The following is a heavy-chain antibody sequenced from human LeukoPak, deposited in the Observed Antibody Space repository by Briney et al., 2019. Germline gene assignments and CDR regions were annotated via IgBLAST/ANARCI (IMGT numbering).Heavy chain of an antibody. CDR1: GFPFSSYW. J-gene: IGHJ4*02. D-gene: IGHD5-18*01. CDR2: ISPDGSST. V-gene: IGHV3-74*01. CDR3: ARGPGTNTYGIFH. Sequence: GGSLRLSCAASGFPFSSYWMLWVRHAPGKGLVWVSRISPDGSSTSYADSVKGRFTISRDNAKNTLYLQMDGLRAEDTAVYYCARGPGTNTYGIFHWGQGTLVTVSS.